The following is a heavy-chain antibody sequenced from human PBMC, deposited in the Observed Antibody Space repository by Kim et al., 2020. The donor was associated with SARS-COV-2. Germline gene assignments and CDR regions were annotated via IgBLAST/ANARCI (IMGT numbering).Heavy chain of an antibody. D-gene: IGHD3-10*01. J-gene: IGHJ4*02. CDR3: ARGWGRENRGVSFDE. CDR2: INPSGKA. CDR1: SGTFNDYY. V-gene: IGHV4-34*01. Sequence: SETLSLTCAVYSGTFNDYYWSWIRQAPGKGLEWIGEINPSGKAKYIASLRSRVSISGDTSRKQVTLRMTSVTAADTAIYYCARGWGRENRGVSFDEWGQGTLVSVSS.